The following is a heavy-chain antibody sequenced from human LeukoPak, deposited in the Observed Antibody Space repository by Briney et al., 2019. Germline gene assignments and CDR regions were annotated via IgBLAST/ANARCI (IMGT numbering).Heavy chain of an antibody. CDR2: IYPGGSET. D-gene: IGHD5-24*01. V-gene: IGHV5-51*01. Sequence: GESLKISCKASGYSFDDNWSAWVRQRPGKGLEWMGIIYPGGSETRYDPSFEGQVTISADRSTSTAYLQWSSLRASDTAMYYCARANRDGHNQNFDHWGQGTLVSVSS. CDR3: ARANRDGHNQNFDH. CDR1: GYSFDDNW. J-gene: IGHJ4*02.